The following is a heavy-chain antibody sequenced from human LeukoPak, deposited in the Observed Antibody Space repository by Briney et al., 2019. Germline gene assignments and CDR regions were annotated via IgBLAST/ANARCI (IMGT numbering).Heavy chain of an antibody. Sequence: GAPLQISCKASGYSITSYWIGFVRQTAEKRLWWMGINYPDLFDTEYSPSFQGQVTTSADKSISTDYLQWSSLKGSGTAIYYGARPKKIAAAGTVYDYWGQGTLVAVSS. D-gene: IGHD6-13*01. CDR2: NYPDLFDT. J-gene: IGHJ4*02. CDR1: GYSITSYW. V-gene: IGHV5-51*01. CDR3: ARPKKIAAAGTVYDY.